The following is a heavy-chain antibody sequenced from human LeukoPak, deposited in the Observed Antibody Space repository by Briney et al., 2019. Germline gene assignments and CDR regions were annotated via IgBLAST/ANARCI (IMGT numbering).Heavy chain of an antibody. CDR3: ARDSGRLGMVRCDY. CDR1: GYTFTSYG. Sequence: ASVKVSCKASGYTFTSYGITWVRQAPGQGLEWMGWISAYNGDTNYAQKLQGRVTMTTDTSTSTAYMELRSLRSDDTAVYYCARDSGRLGMVRCDYWGQGTQVIVSS. J-gene: IGHJ4*02. D-gene: IGHD3-10*01. CDR2: ISAYNGDT. V-gene: IGHV1-18*01.